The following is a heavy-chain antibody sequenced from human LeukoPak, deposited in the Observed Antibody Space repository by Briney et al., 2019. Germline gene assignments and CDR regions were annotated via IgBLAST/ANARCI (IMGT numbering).Heavy chain of an antibody. Sequence: GGSLRLSCAASGFTFSRYWMSWIRQAPGKGLEWVANIKQDGSEKYYVDSVKGRFTISRDNAKNSLSLQMNSLRAEGTAVYYCASVSITVAERDYMDVWGKGTTVTVSS. D-gene: IGHD6-19*01. CDR2: IKQDGSEK. V-gene: IGHV3-7*01. J-gene: IGHJ6*03. CDR3: ASVSITVAERDYMDV. CDR1: GFTFSRYW.